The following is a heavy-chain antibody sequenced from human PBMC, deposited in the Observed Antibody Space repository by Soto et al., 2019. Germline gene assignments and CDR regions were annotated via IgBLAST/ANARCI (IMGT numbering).Heavy chain of an antibody. V-gene: IGHV4-59*02. Sequence: SETLSLTCYVSGGSVSSFCWTWIRQSPGKGQESIAYVCSIGSTNYNPSLESRVAISLDTSKNQFSLRLTSVTAAYTAVYFCERVRTEYAGLDYWGQGTLVTVSS. CDR1: GGSVSSFC. CDR2: VCSIGST. CDR3: ERVRTEYAGLDY. J-gene: IGHJ4*02. D-gene: IGHD2-2*01.